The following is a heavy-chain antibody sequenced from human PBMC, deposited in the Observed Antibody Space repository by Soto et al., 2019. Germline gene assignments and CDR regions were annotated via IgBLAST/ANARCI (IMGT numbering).Heavy chain of an antibody. CDR1: GYIFVNYG. V-gene: IGHV1-46*03. J-gene: IGHJ4*02. D-gene: IGHD6-13*01. CDR2: INPSGGST. Sequence: ASVKVSCKASGYIFVNYGISWVRQAPGQGLEWMGVINPSGGSTSYAQKFQGRVTMTRDTSTSTVYMELSSLRSEDTAVYYCARSRAAAGFLWDYWGQGTLVTVSS. CDR3: ARSRAAAGFLWDY.